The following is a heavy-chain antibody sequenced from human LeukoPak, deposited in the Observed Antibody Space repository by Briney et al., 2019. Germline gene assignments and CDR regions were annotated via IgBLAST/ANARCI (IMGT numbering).Heavy chain of an antibody. CDR1: GYSFTSYW. V-gene: IGHV5-51*01. CDR3: ARLSRIELWLSHGDY. D-gene: IGHD5-18*01. CDR2: IYPGDSDT. Sequence: GESLKISCQGSGYSFTSYWIGWVRQMPGKGLEWMGIIYPGDSDTRYSPSFQGQVTISADKSISTAYLQWSSLKASDTAMYFCARLSRIELWLSHGDYWGQGTLVTVSS. J-gene: IGHJ4*02.